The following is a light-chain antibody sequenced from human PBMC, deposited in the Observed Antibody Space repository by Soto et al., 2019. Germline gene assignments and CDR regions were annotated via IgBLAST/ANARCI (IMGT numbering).Light chain of an antibody. J-gene: IGLJ3*02. CDR3: AVWDDGLDAWM. CDR1: SSNIGAGYD. CDR2: GNN. Sequence: QSALTQPPSVSGAPGQTFTISCTGSSSNIGAGYDVHWYQQLPGRAPQLLIFGNNNRPSGVPGRFSGSKSGTSASLAISRLQSEDEAHYYCAVWDDGLDAWMFGGGTKLTVL. V-gene: IGLV1-40*01.